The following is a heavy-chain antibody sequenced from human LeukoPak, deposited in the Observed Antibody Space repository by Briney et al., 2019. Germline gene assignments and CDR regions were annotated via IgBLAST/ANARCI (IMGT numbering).Heavy chain of an antibody. CDR1: GYTFTSYG. V-gene: IGHV1-18*01. CDR3: AREVLVDTAMDRTYYFDY. J-gene: IGHJ4*02. D-gene: IGHD5-18*01. CDR2: ISAYNGNT. Sequence: GASVKVSCKASGYTFTSYGISWVRQAPGQGLEWMGWISAYNGNTNYAQKLQGRVNMTTDTSTSTAYMELRSLRSDDTAVYYCAREVLVDTAMDRTYYFDYWGQGTLVTVSS.